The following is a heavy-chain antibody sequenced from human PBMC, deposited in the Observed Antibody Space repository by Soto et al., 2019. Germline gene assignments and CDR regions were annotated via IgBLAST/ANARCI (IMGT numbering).Heavy chain of an antibody. CDR2: IIPIFGTA. CDR3: AIEVRRSNHFDH. Sequence: SVKVSCKASGGTFSSYAISWVRQAPGQGLEWMGGIIPIFGTANYAQKFQGRATITADESTSTPYMELSSLRSEDTAVYYCAIEVRRSNHFDHCGQRTMVTVSS. D-gene: IGHD3-10*01. J-gene: IGHJ4*02. CDR1: GGTFSSYA. V-gene: IGHV1-69*13.